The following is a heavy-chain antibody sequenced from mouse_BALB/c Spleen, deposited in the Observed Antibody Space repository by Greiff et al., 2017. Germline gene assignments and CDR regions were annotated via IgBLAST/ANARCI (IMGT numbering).Heavy chain of an antibody. V-gene: IGHV3-6*02. CDR2: ISYDGSN. J-gene: IGHJ2*01. Sequence: DVQLQESGPGLVKPSQSLSLTCSVTGYSITSGYYWNWIRQFPGNKLEWMGYISYDGSNNYNPSLKNRISITRDTSKNQFFLKLNSVTTEDTATYYCARGDLLPYFDYWGQGTTLTVSS. CDR3: ARGDLLPYFDY. D-gene: IGHD2-10*01. CDR1: GYSITSGYY.